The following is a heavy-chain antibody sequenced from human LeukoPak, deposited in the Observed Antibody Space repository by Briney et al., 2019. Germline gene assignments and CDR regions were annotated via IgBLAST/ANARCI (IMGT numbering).Heavy chain of an antibody. CDR3: ARVLGSYYDY. Sequence: GASVKVPCKASGGTFSSYAISWVRQAPGQGLEWMGGIIPIFGTANYAQKFQGRVTITADESTSTVYMELSSLRSEDTAVYYCARVLGSYYDYWGQGTLVTVSS. CDR2: IIPIFGTA. V-gene: IGHV1-69*13. D-gene: IGHD1-26*01. CDR1: GGTFSSYA. J-gene: IGHJ4*02.